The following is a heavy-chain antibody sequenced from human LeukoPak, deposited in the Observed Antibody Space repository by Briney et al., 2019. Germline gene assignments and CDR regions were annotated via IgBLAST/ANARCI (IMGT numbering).Heavy chain of an antibody. J-gene: IGHJ1*01. CDR2: IYYSGRT. CDR1: GDSVSRSDSY. CDR3: ARRRYYDGRCYLQ. Sequence: SETLPLTCSVSGDSVSRSDSYWDWIRQPPGKGLEWIGTIYYSGRTYYSPSLKSRVTMSVDPSNNQFSLNLRSVTAAYTAVYYCARRRYYDGRCYLQWGQGTLLSVSS. V-gene: IGHV4-39*01. D-gene: IGHD3-22*01.